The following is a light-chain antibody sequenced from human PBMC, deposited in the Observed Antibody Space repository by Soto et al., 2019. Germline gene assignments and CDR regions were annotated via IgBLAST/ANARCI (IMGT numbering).Light chain of an antibody. CDR3: LQYDGPPPHT. V-gene: IGKV4-1*01. Sequence: DIVMTQSPDSLAVSLGERATINCKSSQTLFYTAYKTDYLAWYQEKPGQPPRLLISWASVRTSGVPDRFSGSGCGTDFTLTISSLQAEDLGVYYCLQYDGPPPHTFGQGTKLEIK. J-gene: IGKJ2*01. CDR1: QTLFYTAYKTDY. CDR2: WAS.